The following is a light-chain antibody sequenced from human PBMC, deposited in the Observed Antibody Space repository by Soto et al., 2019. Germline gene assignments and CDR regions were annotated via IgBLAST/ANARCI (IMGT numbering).Light chain of an antibody. CDR3: SSYTSSTTLI. CDR2: EVS. Sequence: QSALTQPASVSGSPGQSITISCSGTSSDVGGYNYVSWYQQHPGKAPKLMMYEVSNRPSGVSNRFSGSKSGSTASLTISGLQAEDEADYYCSSYTSSTTLIFGGGTKLTVL. V-gene: IGLV2-14*01. CDR1: SSDVGGYNY. J-gene: IGLJ2*01.